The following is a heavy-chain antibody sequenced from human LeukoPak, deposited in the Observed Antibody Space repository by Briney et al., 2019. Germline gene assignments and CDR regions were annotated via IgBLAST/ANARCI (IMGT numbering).Heavy chain of an antibody. J-gene: IGHJ4*02. CDR1: GFTFSSYS. V-gene: IGHV3-21*01. D-gene: IGHD1-26*01. Sequence: PGGSLRLSCAASGFTFSSYSMNWVRQAPGKGLEWVSSISSSSSYIYYADSVKGRFTISRDNAKNSLYLQMNSLRAEDTAVYYCARDKGGELQEYYFDYWGQGTLVTVSS. CDR3: ARDKGGELQEYYFDY. CDR2: ISSSSSYI.